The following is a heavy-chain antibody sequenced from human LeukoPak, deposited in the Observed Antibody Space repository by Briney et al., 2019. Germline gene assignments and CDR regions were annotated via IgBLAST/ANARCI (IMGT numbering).Heavy chain of an antibody. CDR1: GFTFSSYA. Sequence: GGSLRLSCAASGFTFSSYAMSWVRQAPGKGLEWVSAISGSGGSTYYTESVKGRFTISRDNSKNTLFLQMDSLRSEDTAVYYCATWASSILGTDCWGQGTLVTVSS. V-gene: IGHV3-23*01. J-gene: IGHJ4*02. CDR3: ATWASSILGTDC. CDR2: ISGSGGST. D-gene: IGHD3-3*01.